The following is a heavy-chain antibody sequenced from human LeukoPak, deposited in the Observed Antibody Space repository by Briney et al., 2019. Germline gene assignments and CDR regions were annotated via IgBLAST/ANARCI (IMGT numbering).Heavy chain of an antibody. CDR3: ARRASAIRY. Sequence: PSETLSLTCAVYGGSFSGYFWTWIRQPPGKGLEWIGEIDHSGTTNYNSSLKSRVTMSVDTSKNQISLNLNSVTAADTAVYYCARRASAIRYWGQGTLVTASS. V-gene: IGHV4-34*01. CDR2: IDHSGTT. J-gene: IGHJ4*02. CDR1: GGSFSGYF.